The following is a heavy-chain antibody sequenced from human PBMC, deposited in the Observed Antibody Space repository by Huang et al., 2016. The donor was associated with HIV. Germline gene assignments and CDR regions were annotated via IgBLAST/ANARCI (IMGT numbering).Heavy chain of an antibody. D-gene: IGHD3-9*01. J-gene: IGHJ4*02. V-gene: IGHV1-24*01. Sequence: QVQLVQSRAEVKKPGASVKVSCKVSEYTLTELSIHWVRQPPVKGLEWMGGFDPEIGETIYAQKVQGRVTMTEDTSTETAFMELSGLRPEDTAVYYCATGFDVFFDFWGQGTLVTVSS. CDR3: ATGFDVFFDF. CDR1: EYTLTELS. CDR2: FDPEIGET.